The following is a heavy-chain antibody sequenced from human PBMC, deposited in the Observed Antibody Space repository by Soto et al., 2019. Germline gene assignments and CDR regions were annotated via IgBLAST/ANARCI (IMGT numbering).Heavy chain of an antibody. D-gene: IGHD3-22*01. Sequence: GGSLRLSCAASGFTFSSYAMSWVRQAPGKGLEWVSGISGRGGSTYYADSVKGRFTISRDNSKNTLYLQMNSLRAEDTAVYYCARDQYYDSSGYPGYWGQGTLVTSPQ. CDR3: ARDQYYDSSGYPGY. V-gene: IGHV3-23*01. J-gene: IGHJ4*02. CDR1: GFTFSSYA. CDR2: ISGRGGST.